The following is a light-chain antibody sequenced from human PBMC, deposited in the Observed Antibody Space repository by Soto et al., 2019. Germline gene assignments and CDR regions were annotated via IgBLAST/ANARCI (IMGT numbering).Light chain of an antibody. CDR3: QQYNSYSWT. CDR2: KAS. Sequence: DIQMTQSPSTLSASVGDRVTITCRASQSISSWLAWYQQKPGKAPKLLIYKASSLESGVPSRFSGSGSGTEFTLTISSLQPDDFATYYCQQYNSYSWTFGQGTNVHIK. CDR1: QSISSW. V-gene: IGKV1-5*03. J-gene: IGKJ1*01.